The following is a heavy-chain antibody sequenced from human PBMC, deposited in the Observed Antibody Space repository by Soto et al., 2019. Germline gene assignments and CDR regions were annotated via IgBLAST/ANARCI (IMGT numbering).Heavy chain of an antibody. CDR1: GASFSDYY. J-gene: IGHJ4*02. Sequence: SDTLSLTCDVYGASFSDYYWTWIRLPPGKGLEWLGEIHPNGDTNYNPSLQSRVAISVDTSRKQFSLKLTSVTAADTAVYYCARGRDAYKTGSYWGQGTLVTVSS. CDR2: IHPNGDT. D-gene: IGHD1-1*01. V-gene: IGHV4-34*01. CDR3: ARGRDAYKTGSY.